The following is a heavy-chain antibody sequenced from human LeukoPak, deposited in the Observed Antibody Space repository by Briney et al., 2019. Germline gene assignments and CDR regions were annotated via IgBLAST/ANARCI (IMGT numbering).Heavy chain of an antibody. D-gene: IGHD3-9*01. V-gene: IGHV1-8*01. CDR2: MNPNSGNT. J-gene: IGHJ6*02. CDR1: GYTFTSYD. CDR3: ARGPYFDWLGHYYGMDV. Sequence: ASVTVSCKASGYTFTSYDINWVRQAPGQGLEWMGWMNPNSGNTGYAQKFQGRVTMTRNTSISTAYMELSSLRSEDTAVYYCARGPYFDWLGHYYGMDVWGQGTTVTVSS.